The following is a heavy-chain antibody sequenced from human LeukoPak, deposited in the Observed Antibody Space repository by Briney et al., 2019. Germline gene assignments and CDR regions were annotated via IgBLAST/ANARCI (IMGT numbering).Heavy chain of an antibody. CDR2: IYPGDSDT. CDR1: GYSFTSYW. CDR3: ARPERQPYGGYDY. V-gene: IGHV5-51*01. J-gene: IGHJ4*02. D-gene: IGHD5-12*01. Sequence: GESLKISCKGSGYSFTSYWIGWVRQMPGKGLEWMGIIYPGDSDTRYSPSFQGHVTISADKSISTAYLQWSSLKASDTAMYYCARPERQPYGGYDYWGQGTLVTVYS.